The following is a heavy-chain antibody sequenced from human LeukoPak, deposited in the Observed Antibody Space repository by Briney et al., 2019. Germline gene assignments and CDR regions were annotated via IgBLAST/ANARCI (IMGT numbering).Heavy chain of an antibody. CDR1: GFSFSNYA. J-gene: IGHJ6*02. V-gene: IGHV3-30-3*01. D-gene: IGHD2-15*01. CDR2: VSSDGSNK. Sequence: GGSLRLSCAASGFSFSNYAMHWVRQAPGKGLEWVAVVSSDGSNKYYADSVKGRFTISRDNSKNTLYLQMSSLRAEDTAVYYCARGLYCSGGRCYSYYNYAMDVWGQGTTVTVSS. CDR3: ARGLYCSGGRCYSYYNYAMDV.